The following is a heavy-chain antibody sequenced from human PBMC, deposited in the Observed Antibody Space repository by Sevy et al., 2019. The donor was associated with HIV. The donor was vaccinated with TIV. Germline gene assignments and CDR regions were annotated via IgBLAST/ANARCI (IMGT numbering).Heavy chain of an antibody. J-gene: IGHJ3*02. CDR2: ISAYNGNT. CDR3: ARPPGTSGRDAFDI. V-gene: IGHV1-18*04. CDR1: GYTFTSYA. D-gene: IGHD2-8*01. Sequence: ASVKVSCKASGYTFTSYAISWVRQAPGQGLEWMGWISAYNGNTNYAQKLQGRDTMTTDTSTSTAYMELRSLRSDDTAVYYCARPPGTSGRDAFDIWGQGTMVTVSS.